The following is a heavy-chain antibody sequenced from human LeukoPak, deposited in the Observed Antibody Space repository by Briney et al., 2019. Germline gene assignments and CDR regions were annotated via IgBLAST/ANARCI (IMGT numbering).Heavy chain of an antibody. CDR2: IIPMFGTP. Sequence: SVKVSCKASGGTSTTYAINWVRQAPGQGLEWMGGIIPMFGTPHYAQKFHGRVTIIAQESMGAPYMDLCSLRSNDTAVYFCARAPLGPGFYYESTGYYYFDCGGQGSLVTVSS. J-gene: IGHJ4*02. CDR1: GGTSTTYA. CDR3: ARAPLGPGFYYESTGYYYFDC. D-gene: IGHD3-22*01. V-gene: IGHV1-69*13.